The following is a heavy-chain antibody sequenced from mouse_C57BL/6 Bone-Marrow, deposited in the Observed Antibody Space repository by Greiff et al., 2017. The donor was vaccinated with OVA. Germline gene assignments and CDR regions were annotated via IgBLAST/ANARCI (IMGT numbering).Heavy chain of an antibody. V-gene: IGHV1-69*01. J-gene: IGHJ1*03. CDR1: GYTFTSYW. CDR3: AREGFYYGSSADV. Sequence: QVQLQQPGAELVMPGASVKLSCKASGYTFTSYWMHWVKQRPGQGLEWIGEIDPSDSYTNYNQKFKGKSTLTVDKSSSTAYMQLSSLTSEDSAVYYCAREGFYYGSSADVWGTGTTVTVSS. D-gene: IGHD1-1*01. CDR2: IDPSDSYT.